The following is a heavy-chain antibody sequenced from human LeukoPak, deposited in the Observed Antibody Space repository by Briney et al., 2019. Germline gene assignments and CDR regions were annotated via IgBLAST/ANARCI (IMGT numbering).Heavy chain of an antibody. J-gene: IGHJ4*02. CDR3: ARGPGWGPDY. D-gene: IGHD7-27*01. V-gene: IGHV4-61*01. Sequence: SETLSLTCTVSGGSVSSGSYYWSWIRQPPGKGLEWIGYIYYSGSTNYNPSLKSRVTISVDTSKNQFSLKLSSVTAADTAVYYCARGPGWGPDYWGQPTLVTDSS. CDR2: IYYSGST. CDR1: GGSVSSGSYY.